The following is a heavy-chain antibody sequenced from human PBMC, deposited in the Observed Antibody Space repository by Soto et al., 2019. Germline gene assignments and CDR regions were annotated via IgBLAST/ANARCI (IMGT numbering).Heavy chain of an antibody. CDR2: ISYDGSNK. Sequence: GGSLRLSCAASGFTFSSYGMHWVRQAPGKGLEWVAVISYDGSNKYYADSVKGRFTISRDNSKNTLYLQMNSRRAEDTAVYYCAKVARHSTWGQVPLVPVSS. D-gene: IGHD1-1*01. J-gene: IGHJ5*02. CDR1: GFTFSSYG. V-gene: IGHV3-30*18. CDR3: AKVARHST.